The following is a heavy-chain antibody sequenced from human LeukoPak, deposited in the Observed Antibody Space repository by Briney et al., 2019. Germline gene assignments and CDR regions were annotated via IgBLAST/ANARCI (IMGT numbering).Heavy chain of an antibody. D-gene: IGHD2-2*01. CDR2: IYTSGST. V-gene: IGHV4-61*02. CDR3: ASQGYCSSTSCHGGVYYYYYMDV. CDR1: GGSISSGSYY. J-gene: IGHJ6*03. Sequence: SQTLSLTCTVSGGSISSGSYYWSWIRQPAGKGQEWIGRIYTSGSTNYNPSLKSRVTISVDTSKNQFSLKLSSVTAADTAVYYCASQGYCSSTSCHGGVYYYYYMDVWGKGTTVTVSS.